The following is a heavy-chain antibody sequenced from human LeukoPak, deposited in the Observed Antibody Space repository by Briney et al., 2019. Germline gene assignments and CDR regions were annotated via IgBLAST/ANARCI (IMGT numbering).Heavy chain of an antibody. J-gene: IGHJ4*02. CDR3: ARRGELWFGLDY. CDR1: GGSISSYY. V-gene: IGHV4-59*01. Sequence: SETLSLTCTVSGGSISSYYWSWIRQPPGKGLEWIGYIYYSGSTNYNPSLKSRVTISVDTSKNQFSLKLSSVTAADTAVYYCARRGELWFGLDYWAREPWPPSPQ. CDR2: IYYSGST. D-gene: IGHD3-10*01.